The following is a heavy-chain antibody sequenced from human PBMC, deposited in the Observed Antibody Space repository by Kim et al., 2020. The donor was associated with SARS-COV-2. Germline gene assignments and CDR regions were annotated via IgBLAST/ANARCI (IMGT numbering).Heavy chain of an antibody. V-gene: IGHV3-30*02. J-gene: IGHJ4*02. D-gene: IGHD1-26*01. Sequence: YYADSVKGRFTISRDNSKNTLYLQMNSLRDEDTAVYYCANCRGSYYSPDYWGQGTLVTVSS. CDR3: ANCRGSYYSPDY.